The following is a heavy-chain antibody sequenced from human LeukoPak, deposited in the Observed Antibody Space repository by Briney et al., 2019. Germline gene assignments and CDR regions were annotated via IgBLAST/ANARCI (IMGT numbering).Heavy chain of an antibody. CDR1: GGSISSSSYY. CDR2: IYYSGST. CDR3: ARDGMTTVSN. Sequence: SETLSLTCTVSGGSISSSSYYWGWIRQPPGKGLEWIGSIYYSGSTYYNPSLKSRVTISVDTSKNQFSLKLSSVTAADTAVYYCARDGMTTVSNWGQGTLVTVSS. J-gene: IGHJ4*02. V-gene: IGHV4-39*07. D-gene: IGHD4-17*01.